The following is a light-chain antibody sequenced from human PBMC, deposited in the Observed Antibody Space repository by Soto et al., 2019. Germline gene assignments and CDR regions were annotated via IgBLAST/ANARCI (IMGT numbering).Light chain of an antibody. Sequence: EIVMTQSPATLSVAPGERATLSCGASQVVRDYLAWYQQKPGQAPRLLIHGASTRAPGIPARFSGGGSGTDFTLTISSLQSEDFVVYYCQQYDKCPPTFGQGTKVDIK. CDR2: GAS. J-gene: IGKJ1*01. CDR1: QVVRDY. CDR3: QQYDKCPPT. V-gene: IGKV3-15*01.